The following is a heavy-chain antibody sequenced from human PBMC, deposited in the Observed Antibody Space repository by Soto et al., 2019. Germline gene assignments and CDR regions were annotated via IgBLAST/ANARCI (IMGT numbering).Heavy chain of an antibody. J-gene: IGHJ6*02. V-gene: IGHV4-34*01. CDR3: ARGKLELPMVSYYYYGMDV. D-gene: IGHD1-7*01. CDR2: INHSGST. Sequence: SESLSLTSAVYGGSFSGYYRSWIHQPPGNGLEWIGEINHSGSTNYNPSLKSRVTISVDTSKNQFSLKLSSVTAADTAVYYCARGKLELPMVSYYYYGMDVWGQGTTVT. CDR1: GGSFSGYY.